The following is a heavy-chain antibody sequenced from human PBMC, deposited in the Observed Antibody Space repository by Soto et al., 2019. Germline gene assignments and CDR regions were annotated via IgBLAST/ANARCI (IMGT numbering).Heavy chain of an antibody. V-gene: IGHV3-30-3*01. J-gene: IGHJ3*02. CDR1: GFTFSSYA. CDR2: ISYDGSNK. D-gene: IGHD4-4*01. Sequence: GGSLRLSCAASGFTFSSYAMHWVRQAPGKGLEWVAVISYDGSNKYYADSVKGRFTISRDNSKNTLYLQMNSLRAEDTAVYYCARDYDYGNRHAAFDIWGQGTMVTVSS. CDR3: ARDYDYGNRHAAFDI.